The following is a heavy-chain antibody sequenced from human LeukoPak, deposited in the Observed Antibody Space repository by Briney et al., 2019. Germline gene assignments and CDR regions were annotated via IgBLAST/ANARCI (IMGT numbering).Heavy chain of an antibody. V-gene: IGHV4-39*07. J-gene: IGHJ3*02. D-gene: IGHD2-15*01. CDR1: GSSISSSSYY. CDR3: ARGRYCSADNCSGGDAFDI. Sequence: SETLSLICTVSGSSISSSSYYWGWIRQPPGKGLEWIGSIYYSGSTYYKPSLKSRVTISVDTSKNQFSLKLSSVTAADTAVYYCARGRYCSADNCSGGDAFDIRGQGTMVSVSS. CDR2: IYYSGST.